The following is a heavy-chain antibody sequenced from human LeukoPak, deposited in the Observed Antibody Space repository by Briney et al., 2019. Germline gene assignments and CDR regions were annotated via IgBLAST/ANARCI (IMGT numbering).Heavy chain of an antibody. D-gene: IGHD2-15*01. CDR3: ARGLFCSGGSCYLYFQH. CDR2: ISSSSSNI. J-gene: IGHJ1*01. V-gene: IGHV3-48*01. Sequence: GGSLRLSCAASGFTFSSYSINWVRQAPGKGLEWVSYISSSSSNIYYADSVKGRFTISRDNAKNSLYLQMDSLGAEDTAVYYCARGLFCSGGSCYLYFQHWGQGTLATVSS. CDR1: GFTFSSYS.